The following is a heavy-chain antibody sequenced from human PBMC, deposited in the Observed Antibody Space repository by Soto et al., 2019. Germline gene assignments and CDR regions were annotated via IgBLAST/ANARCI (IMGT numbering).Heavy chain of an antibody. J-gene: IGHJ6*03. V-gene: IGHV3-74*01. Sequence: EVKLVESGGGLVQPGGSLRLSCAASGFTFSNYWMYWVRQAPGKGLVWVSRINRDGSVSSYADSVKGRLTISRDNVKNTLYLQMNSLRVEDTAVYYCARGDCVGGTCYSLAGSFYYYMDVWGKGTTVTVFS. D-gene: IGHD2-15*01. CDR2: INRDGSVS. CDR1: GFTFSNYW. CDR3: ARGDCVGGTCYSLAGSFYYYMDV.